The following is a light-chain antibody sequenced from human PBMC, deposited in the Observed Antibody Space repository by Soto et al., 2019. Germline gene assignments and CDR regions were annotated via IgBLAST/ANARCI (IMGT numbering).Light chain of an antibody. J-gene: IGKJ3*01. Sequence: EIVLTQSPGTLSLYPGERATLSCRASQSVSSSYLAWYQQKPGQAPRLLIYGASSRDTGIPDRFSGSGSGTDFTLTISRLEPEDFAVYYCQQYGSSLFTFGPGTKVDIK. V-gene: IGKV3-20*01. CDR1: QSVSSSY. CDR2: GAS. CDR3: QQYGSSLFT.